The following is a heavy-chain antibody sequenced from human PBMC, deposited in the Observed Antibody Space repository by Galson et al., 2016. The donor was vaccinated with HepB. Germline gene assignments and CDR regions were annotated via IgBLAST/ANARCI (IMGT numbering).Heavy chain of an antibody. J-gene: IGHJ4*02. Sequence: SLRLSCAASGFTFNTFDMYWIRQAPGKGLEWVSYISTSGSTIYYADSVKGRFTISRDNAKNLLYLQMNSLRAEDTAVYYCAKVGPSCSSTRCSDYYFDYWGQGTLVTVSS. D-gene: IGHD2-2*01. CDR3: AKVGPSCSSTRCSDYYFDY. CDR2: ISTSGSTI. CDR1: GFTFNTFD. V-gene: IGHV3-48*03.